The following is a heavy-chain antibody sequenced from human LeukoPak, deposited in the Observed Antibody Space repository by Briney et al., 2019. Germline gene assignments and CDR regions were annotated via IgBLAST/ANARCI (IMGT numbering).Heavy chain of an antibody. CDR3: ARGRIQLWFPDAFDI. V-gene: IGHV4-34*01. D-gene: IGHD5-18*01. Sequence: SETLSLTCAVCGGSFSGYYWSWIRQPPGKGLEWIGEINHSGSTNYNPSLKSRVTISVDTSKNQFSLKLSSVTAADTAVYYCARGRIQLWFPDAFDIWGQGTMVTVSS. CDR2: INHSGST. J-gene: IGHJ3*02. CDR1: GGSFSGYY.